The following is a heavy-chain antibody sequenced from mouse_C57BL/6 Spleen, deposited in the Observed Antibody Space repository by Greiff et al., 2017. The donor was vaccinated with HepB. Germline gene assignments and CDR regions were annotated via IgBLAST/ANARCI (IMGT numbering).Heavy chain of an antibody. J-gene: IGHJ2*01. D-gene: IGHD1-1*01. CDR3: ARDGGYYGSLDY. CDR2: ISDGGSYT. V-gene: IGHV5-4*01. Sequence: EVHLVESGGGLVKPGGSLKLSCAASGFTFSSYAMSWVRQTPEKRLEWVATISDGGSYTYYPDNVKGRFTISRDNAKNNLYLQMSHLKSEDTAMYYCARDGGYYGSLDYWGQGTTLTVSS. CDR1: GFTFSSYA.